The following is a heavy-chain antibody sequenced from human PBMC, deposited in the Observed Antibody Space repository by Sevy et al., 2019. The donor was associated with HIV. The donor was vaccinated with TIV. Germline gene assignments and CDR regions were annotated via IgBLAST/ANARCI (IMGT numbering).Heavy chain of an antibody. Sequence: GGSLRLSCAASGFTFSSYAMSWVRQAPGKGLEWVSAISGSGGSTYYADSVKGRFTISRDNSKNTLYLQMNSLRAEDTAVYYCAKDGHSSSWNAEYFQHWGQGTLVTVSS. V-gene: IGHV3-23*01. CDR3: AKDGHSSSWNAEYFQH. J-gene: IGHJ1*01. CDR1: GFTFSSYA. CDR2: ISGSGGST. D-gene: IGHD6-13*01.